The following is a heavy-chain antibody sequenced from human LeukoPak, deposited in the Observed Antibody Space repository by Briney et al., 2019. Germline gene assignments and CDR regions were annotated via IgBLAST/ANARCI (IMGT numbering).Heavy chain of an antibody. CDR3: ARDTAMATSDY. D-gene: IGHD5-18*01. J-gene: IGHJ4*02. CDR2: LYYSGST. Sequence: SETLSLTCTVSGGSISSSSYYWGWIRQPPGKRLEWIGSLYYSGSTYYYPSLKSRVTISVDTSKNQFSLKLSSVTAADTAVYYCARDTAMATSDYWGQGTLVTVSS. CDR1: GGSISSSSYY. V-gene: IGHV4-39*01.